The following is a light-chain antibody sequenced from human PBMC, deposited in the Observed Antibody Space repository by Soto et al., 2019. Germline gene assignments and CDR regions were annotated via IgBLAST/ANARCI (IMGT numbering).Light chain of an antibody. CDR1: SSNIGSNT. Sequence: QSVVTQPPSASGTPGQRVTISCSGSSSNIGSNTVIWYQQLPGTAPKLLIYSNNKRPSGVPDRFSGSKSGTSASLAISGLQSEDEADYYCAAWDDSMNAWVFGRGTKLTVL. V-gene: IGLV1-44*01. CDR3: AAWDDSMNAWV. CDR2: SNN. J-gene: IGLJ3*02.